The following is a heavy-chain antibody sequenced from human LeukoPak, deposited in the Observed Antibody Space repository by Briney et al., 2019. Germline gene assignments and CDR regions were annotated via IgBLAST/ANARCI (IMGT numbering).Heavy chain of an antibody. CDR2: IGGRGGST. CDR3: AKQGRDWLRDYYYYMDV. D-gene: IGHD3-9*01. CDR1: GFTFSSYG. V-gene: IGHV3-23*01. J-gene: IGHJ6*03. Sequence: GGTLRLSCAASGFTFSSYGMSWVRQAPGKGLEWVSTIGGRGGSTYYADSVKGRFTISRDNSKNTLYLQMNSLRAEDTAVYYCAKQGRDWLRDYYYYMDVWGKGTTVTISS.